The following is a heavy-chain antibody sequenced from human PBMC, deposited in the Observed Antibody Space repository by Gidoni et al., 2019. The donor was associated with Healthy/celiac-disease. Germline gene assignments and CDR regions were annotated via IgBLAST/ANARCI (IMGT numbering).Heavy chain of an antibody. CDR1: GFTFRSYA. CDR3: ARLGGSGSSGWYGGYFDY. V-gene: IGHV3-30-3*01. D-gene: IGHD6-19*01. Sequence: QVQLVESGGGGVQPGRSLRLSCAASGFTFRSYARHWVRQAPGKGLEWVAVISYDGSNKYDADSVKGRFTISRDNSKNTLYLQMNSLRAEDTAVYYCARLGGSGSSGWYGGYFDYWGQGTLVTVSS. J-gene: IGHJ4*02. CDR2: ISYDGSNK.